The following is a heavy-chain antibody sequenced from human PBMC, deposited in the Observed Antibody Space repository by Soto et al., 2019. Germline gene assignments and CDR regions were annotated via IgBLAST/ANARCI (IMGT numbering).Heavy chain of an antibody. CDR2: ISGSGGST. V-gene: IGHV3-23*01. J-gene: IGHJ5*02. CDR3: AKDSHRYGSSNWWFYH. Sequence: PGGSLRLSCAASGFTFSSYAMSWVRQAPGKGLEWVSSISGSGGSTNYAGSVKGRFAISRDNSKNTLYLQMNSLRAEDTAVYYCAKDSHRYGSSNWWFYHWGQGSLVTVSS. D-gene: IGHD3-16*02. CDR1: GFTFSSYA.